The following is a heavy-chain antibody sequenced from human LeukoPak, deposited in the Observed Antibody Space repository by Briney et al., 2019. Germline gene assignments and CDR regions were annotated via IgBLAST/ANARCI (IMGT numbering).Heavy chain of an antibody. J-gene: IGHJ5*02. CDR3: ARLTTVTNNWFDP. D-gene: IGHD4-17*01. V-gene: IGHV1-69*05. CDR2: IIPIFGTA. CDR1: GGTFSSYA. Sequence: SVKVSCKASGGTFSSYAISWVRQAPGQGLEWMGGIIPIFGTANYAQRFQGRVTITTDESTSTAYMELSSLRSEDTAVYYCARLTTVTNNWFDPWGQGTLVTVSS.